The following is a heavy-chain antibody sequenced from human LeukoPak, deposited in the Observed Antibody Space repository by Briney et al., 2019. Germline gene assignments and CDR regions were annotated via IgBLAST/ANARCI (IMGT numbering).Heavy chain of an antibody. Sequence: ASVKVSCKASGYTFTGYYMHWVRQAPGQGLEWMGWINPNSGGTNYAQKFQGRVTMTRDTSISTAYMELSRLRSDDTAVYYCARLHKRGSSGWYDLGYWGQGTLVTVSS. D-gene: IGHD6-19*01. CDR1: GYTFTGYY. J-gene: IGHJ4*02. V-gene: IGHV1-2*02. CDR3: ARLHKRGSSGWYDLGY. CDR2: INPNSGGT.